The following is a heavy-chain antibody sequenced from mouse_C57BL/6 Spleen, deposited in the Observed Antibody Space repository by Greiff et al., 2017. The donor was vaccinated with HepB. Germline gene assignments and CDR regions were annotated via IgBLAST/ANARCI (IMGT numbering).Heavy chain of an antibody. J-gene: IGHJ1*03. CDR3: ARRDNYEYFDV. CDR2: IYWDDDK. D-gene: IGHD1-3*01. Sequence: QVQLKESGPGILQSSQTLSLTCSFSGFSLSTSGMGVSWIRQPSGKGLEWLAHIYWDDDKRYNPSLKSRLTISKDTSRNQVFLKITSVDNADTATYYCARRDNYEYFDVWGTGTTVTVSS. V-gene: IGHV8-12*01. CDR1: GFSLSTSGMG.